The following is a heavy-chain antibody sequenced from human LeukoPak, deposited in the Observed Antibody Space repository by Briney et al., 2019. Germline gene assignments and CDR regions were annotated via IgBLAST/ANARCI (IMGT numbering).Heavy chain of an antibody. CDR1: GYTFTGYY. D-gene: IGHD6-19*01. J-gene: IGHJ2*01. V-gene: IGHV1-18*04. Sequence: ASVKVSCKASGYTFTGYYMHWVRQAPGQGLEWMGWISTYNGNTNYAQKFQGRVTLTTDTSTSTAYMELRSLKSDDTAVYYCARVVAGSWYFDLWGRGTLVTVSS. CDR3: ARVVAGSWYFDL. CDR2: ISTYNGNT.